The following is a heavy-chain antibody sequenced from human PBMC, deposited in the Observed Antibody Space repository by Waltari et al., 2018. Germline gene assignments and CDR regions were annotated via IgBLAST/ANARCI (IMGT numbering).Heavy chain of an antibody. V-gene: IGHV3-48*01. CDR1: GFPFRSYS. CDR2: ISSSSSTI. CDR3: ARKPGYSSGWYDY. Sequence: EVQLVESGGGLVQPGGSLRLSCAASGFPFRSYSMTWVRQAPGKGLEWVSYISSSSSTIYYADSVKGRFTISRDNAKNSLYLQMNSLRAEDTAVYYCARKPGYSSGWYDYWGQGTLVTVSS. J-gene: IGHJ4*02. D-gene: IGHD6-19*01.